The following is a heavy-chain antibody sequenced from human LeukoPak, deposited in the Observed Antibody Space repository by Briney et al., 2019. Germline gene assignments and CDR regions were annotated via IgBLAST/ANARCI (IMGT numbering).Heavy chain of an antibody. CDR1: GGSISSYY. Sequence: KPSETLSLTCTVSGGSISSYYWSWIRQPPGKGLEWIGYIYYSGSTNYNPSLKSRVTISVDTSENQFSLKLSSVTAADTAVYYCARGVTIFGVVSSWGQGTLVTVSS. CDR3: ARGVTIFGVVSS. V-gene: IGHV4-59*01. CDR2: IYYSGST. D-gene: IGHD3-3*01. J-gene: IGHJ4*02.